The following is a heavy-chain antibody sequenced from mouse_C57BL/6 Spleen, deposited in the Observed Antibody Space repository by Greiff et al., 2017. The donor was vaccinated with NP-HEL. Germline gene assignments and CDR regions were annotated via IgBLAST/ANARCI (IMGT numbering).Heavy chain of an antibody. CDR1: GYTFTSYW. D-gene: IGHD3-3*01. J-gene: IGHJ4*01. CDR2: IDPSDSYT. V-gene: IGHV1-50*01. CDR3: ARRPRDAMDY. Sequence: VQLQQPGAELVKPGASVKLSCKASGYTFTSYWMQWVKQRPGQGLEWIGEIDPSDSYTNYNQKFKGKATLTVDTSSSTAYMQLSSLTSEDSAVYYCARRPRDAMDYWGQGTSVTVSS.